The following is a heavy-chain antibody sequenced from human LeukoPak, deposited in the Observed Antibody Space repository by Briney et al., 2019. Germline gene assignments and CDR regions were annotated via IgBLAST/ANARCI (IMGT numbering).Heavy chain of an antibody. D-gene: IGHD3-3*01. CDR3: ARFTIFGVVPSYYFDY. CDR1: GGSISSGSYY. J-gene: IGHJ4*02. Sequence: TLSLTCTVSGGSISSGSYYWSWIRPPAGKGLEWIGRIYTSGSTNYNPSLKSRVTISVDTSKNQFSLKLSSVTAADTAVYYCARFTIFGVVPSYYFDYWGQGTLVTVSS. V-gene: IGHV4-61*02. CDR2: IYTSGST.